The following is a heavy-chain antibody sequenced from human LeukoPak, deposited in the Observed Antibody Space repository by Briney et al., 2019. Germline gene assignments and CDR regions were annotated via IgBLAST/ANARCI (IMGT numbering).Heavy chain of an antibody. D-gene: IGHD3-10*01. CDR2: MNPNSGNT. V-gene: IGHV1-8*01. Sequence: ASVKVSCKASGYTFTSYDINWVRQATGQGLEWMGWMNPNSGNTGYAQKFQGRVTMTRNTSISTAYMELSSLRSEDTAVYYCARGRVKGLWFGESSAGDDYWGQGTLVTVSS. J-gene: IGHJ4*02. CDR1: GYTFTSYD. CDR3: ARGRVKGLWFGESSAGDDY.